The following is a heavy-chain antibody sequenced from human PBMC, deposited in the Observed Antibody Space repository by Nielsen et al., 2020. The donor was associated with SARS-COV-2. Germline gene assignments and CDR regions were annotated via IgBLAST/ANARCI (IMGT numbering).Heavy chain of an antibody. CDR2: IYYSGST. Sequence: SETLSLTCTVSGGSFSSGTYYWTWIRQPPGKGLEWIGYIYYSGSTNYNPSLKSRVTISVDKSKNQFSLKLSSVTAADTAVYYCASSGYDRRFGYWGQGTLVTVSS. V-gene: IGHV4-61*01. D-gene: IGHD5-12*01. J-gene: IGHJ4*02. CDR1: GGSFSSGTYY. CDR3: ASSGYDRRFGY.